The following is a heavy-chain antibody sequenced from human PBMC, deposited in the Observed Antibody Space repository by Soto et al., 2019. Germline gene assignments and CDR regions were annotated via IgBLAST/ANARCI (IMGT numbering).Heavy chain of an antibody. J-gene: IGHJ4*02. V-gene: IGHV3-7*04. Sequence: GGSLRLSCAASGFTFSSYWMSWVRQAPGKGLEWVANIKQDGSEKYYVDSVKGRFTISRDNAKNSLYLQMNSLRAEDTAVYYCARAVLYDILTGYYNYWSQGTLVTVSS. CDR3: ARAVLYDILTGYYNY. CDR1: GFTFSSYW. D-gene: IGHD3-9*01. CDR2: IKQDGSEK.